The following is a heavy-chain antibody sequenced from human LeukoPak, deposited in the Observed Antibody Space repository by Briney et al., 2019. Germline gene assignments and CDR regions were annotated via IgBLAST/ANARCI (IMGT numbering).Heavy chain of an antibody. Sequence: SETLSLTCTVSGGSISIYYWSWVRQPPGKGLEWIGYIYSSGSTTYNPSLKSRATISVDTSKNQFSLKLTSMTAADTAFYYCVRDRELHYWGQGILVTVSS. CDR2: IYSSGST. CDR1: GGSISIYY. CDR3: VRDRELHY. J-gene: IGHJ4*02. V-gene: IGHV4-59*01. D-gene: IGHD1-7*01.